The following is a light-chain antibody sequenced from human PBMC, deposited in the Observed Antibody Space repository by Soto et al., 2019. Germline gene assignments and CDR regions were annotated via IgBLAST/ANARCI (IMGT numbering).Light chain of an antibody. J-gene: IGKJ1*01. Sequence: EIVLTQSPCTLSLSPGERATLSCRASQSVSSSYLAWYQQKPGKAPRLLIYGASSRATGIPARFSGSGSGTDFTLTISRLQPEDFAVYYCQQYDSIPWTFGQGTKVDI. CDR1: QSVSSSY. CDR2: GAS. CDR3: QQYDSIPWT. V-gene: IGKV3-20*01.